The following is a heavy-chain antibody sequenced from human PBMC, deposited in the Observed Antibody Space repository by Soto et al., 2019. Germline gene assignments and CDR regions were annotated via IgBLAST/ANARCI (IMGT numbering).Heavy chain of an antibody. CDR2: ISYDGSNK. J-gene: IGHJ3*02. Sequence: QVQLVESGGGVVQPGRSLRLSCAASGFTLSSYGMHWVRQAPGKGLEWVAVISYDGSNKYYADSVKGRFTISRDNSKNTLSLQMNRLRAQDTAVYYCANIPYSWNGADAFDIWGQGTLVTVSS. V-gene: IGHV3-30*18. CDR1: GFTLSSYG. D-gene: IGHD1-1*01. CDR3: ANIPYSWNGADAFDI.